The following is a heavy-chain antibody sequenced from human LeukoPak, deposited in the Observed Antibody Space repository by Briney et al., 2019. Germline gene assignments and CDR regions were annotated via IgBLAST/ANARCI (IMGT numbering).Heavy chain of an antibody. D-gene: IGHD1-1*01. CDR1: RLTLSSYW. Sequence: GGSLRLSCAGSRLTLSSYWMQWVRQAPGKGLVWVSRINGDGSITNYADSVKGRFTISRDNAKNTLWLQMNSLRDEDTAVYYCARGNSGAFDIWGQGTMVTVSS. CDR2: INGDGSIT. V-gene: IGHV3-74*01. J-gene: IGHJ3*02. CDR3: ARGNSGAFDI.